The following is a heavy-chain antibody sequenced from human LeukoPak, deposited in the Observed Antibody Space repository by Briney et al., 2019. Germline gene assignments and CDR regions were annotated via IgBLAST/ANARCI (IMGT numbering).Heavy chain of an antibody. CDR2: IKSKTDGGTT. V-gene: IGHV3-15*01. D-gene: IGHD5-18*01. CDR1: GFTFSNAW. Sequence: GGSLRLSCAASGFTFSNAWMSCARQAPGKGLEWVGRIKSKTDGGTTDYAATVKGRFTISRDDSKNTLYLQMNSLKTEDTAVYYCTTEDTAMALYYYYGMDVWGQGTTVTVSS. CDR3: TTEDTAMALYYYYGMDV. J-gene: IGHJ6*02.